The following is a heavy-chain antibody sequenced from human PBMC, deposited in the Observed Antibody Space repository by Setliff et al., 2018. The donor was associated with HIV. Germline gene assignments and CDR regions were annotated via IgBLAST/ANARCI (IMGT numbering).Heavy chain of an antibody. CDR1: GASFTSYY. CDR2: IYYSGAT. J-gene: IGHJ4*02. D-gene: IGHD2-15*01. Sequence: PSETLSLTCTVSGASFTSYYWSWIRQPPGKGLEWIGFIYYSGATRYNPDLKSRVTISLDTSKKYFSLKLTSVTAADTAMYYCATYSAGEGGRGHWGQGTLVTVSS. V-gene: IGHV4-59*01. CDR3: ATYSAGEGGRGH.